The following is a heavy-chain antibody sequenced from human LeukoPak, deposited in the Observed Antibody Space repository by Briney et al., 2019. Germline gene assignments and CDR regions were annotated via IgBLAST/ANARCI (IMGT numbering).Heavy chain of an antibody. V-gene: IGHV1-2*02. CDR1: GYTFTGYF. CDR2: INPNSGGT. J-gene: IGHJ5*02. CDR3: ARTGGRGYCSSTSCYAAWFDP. D-gene: IGHD2-2*01. Sequence: ASVKVSCKASGYTFTGYFMHWVRQAPGQGLEWMGWINPNSGGTNYAQKFQGRVTMTRDTSISTAYMELSRLRSDDTAVYYCARTGGRGYCSSTSCYAAWFDPWGQGTLVTVSS.